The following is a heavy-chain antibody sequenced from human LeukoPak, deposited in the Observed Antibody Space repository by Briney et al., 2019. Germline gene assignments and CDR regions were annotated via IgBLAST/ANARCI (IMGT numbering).Heavy chain of an antibody. Sequence: SETLSLTCNVSGASISSNYWSWIRQPPGKALEWIGYIYYTGDSNYNPSLKSRVTMSMDTSKNQFSLKVTSVTAADTAVYYCGRYCRVGDYMLDYWGQGTLVTVSS. J-gene: IGHJ4*02. CDR3: GRYCRVGDYMLDY. D-gene: IGHD4-17*01. V-gene: IGHV4-59*01. CDR2: IYYTGDS. CDR1: GASISSNY.